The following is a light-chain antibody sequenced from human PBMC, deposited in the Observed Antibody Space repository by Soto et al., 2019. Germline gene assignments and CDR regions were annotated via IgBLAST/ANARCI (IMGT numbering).Light chain of an antibody. CDR1: QSVSIK. Sequence: EVVMTQSPATLSVSPGERATLSCRASQSVSIKLAWYQQKPGQAPRLVIYGASSRASAVPDRFSGSGSGADFTLTISRLEPEDFAVYYCQQYGSSPLTFGGGTKVDIK. CDR3: QQYGSSPLT. CDR2: GAS. V-gene: IGKV3-20*01. J-gene: IGKJ4*01.